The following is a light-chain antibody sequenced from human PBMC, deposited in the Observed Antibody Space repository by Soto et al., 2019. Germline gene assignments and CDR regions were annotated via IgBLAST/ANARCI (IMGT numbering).Light chain of an antibody. J-gene: IGKJ3*01. CDR2: GAS. CDR1: QSISSSY. Sequence: EIGVTQSPGTLSLSPEERATLSCRASQSISSSYLAWYQQRPGQAPRLLIFGASYRATGVPDRFSGSGSGTDFTLTISRLEPEDFAVYYCQQYSSSPPEFTFGPGTKVDSK. CDR3: QQYSSSPPEFT. V-gene: IGKV3-20*01.